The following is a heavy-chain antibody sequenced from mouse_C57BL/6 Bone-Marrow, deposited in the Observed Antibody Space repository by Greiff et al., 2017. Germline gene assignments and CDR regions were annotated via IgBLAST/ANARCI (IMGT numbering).Heavy chain of an antibody. V-gene: IGHV1-59*01. J-gene: IGHJ3*01. D-gene: IGHD1-1*01. CDR2: IDPSDSYT. CDR3: ARGGFSTPWFAY. Sequence: VQLQQPGAELVRPGTSVKLSCKASGYTFTSYWMHWVKQRPGQGLEWIGVIDPSDSYTNYNQKFKGKATLTVDTSSSTAYMQLSSLTSEDSAVYYCARGGFSTPWFAYGGQGTLVTVSA. CDR1: GYTFTSYW.